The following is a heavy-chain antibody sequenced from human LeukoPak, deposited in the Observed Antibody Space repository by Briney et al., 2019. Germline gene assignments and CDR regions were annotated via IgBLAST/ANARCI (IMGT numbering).Heavy chain of an antibody. J-gene: IGHJ4*02. D-gene: IGHD7-27*01. CDR3: ARGWGLNFDY. CDR1: GFTFSTYG. CDR2: ISYDGSNK. Sequence: GGSLRLSCAASGFTFSTYGIHRVRQAPGKGLEWVTFISYDGSNKYYADSVKGRFTIPRDNSKNTLYLQMNSLRAEDTAVYYCARGWGLNFDYWGQGTLVTVSS. V-gene: IGHV3-30*03.